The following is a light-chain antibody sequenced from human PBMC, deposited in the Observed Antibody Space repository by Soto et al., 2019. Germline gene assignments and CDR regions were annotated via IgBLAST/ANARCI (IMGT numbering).Light chain of an antibody. CDR3: CLYAVTFYV. V-gene: IGLV2-11*01. J-gene: IGLJ1*01. Sequence: SVLTQPRSVSGSPGQSVTISCTGTSSDVGTYDFVSWYQQHPGKAPRLMIFDVSERPSGVPDRFSGSKSGNTASLTISGLQAEDEADYYCCLYAVTFYVFGTGTKGNVL. CDR2: DVS. CDR1: SSDVGTYDF.